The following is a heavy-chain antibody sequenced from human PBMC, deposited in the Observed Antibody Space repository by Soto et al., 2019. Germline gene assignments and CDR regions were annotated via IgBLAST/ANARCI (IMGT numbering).Heavy chain of an antibody. V-gene: IGHV3-33*01. D-gene: IGHD2-2*01. Sequence: GGSLRLSCAASGFTFSSYGMHWVRQAPGKGLEWVAVIWYDGSNKYYADSVKGRFTISRDNSKNTLYLQMNSLRAEDTAVYYCAREYIVVVPAAHNGMDVWGQGTTVTISS. J-gene: IGHJ6*02. CDR2: IWYDGSNK. CDR3: AREYIVVVPAAHNGMDV. CDR1: GFTFSSYG.